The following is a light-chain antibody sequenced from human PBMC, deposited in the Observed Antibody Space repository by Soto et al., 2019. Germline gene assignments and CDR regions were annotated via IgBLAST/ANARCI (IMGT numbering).Light chain of an antibody. J-gene: IGKJ4*01. V-gene: IGKV3-11*01. CDR3: QQRSYLFT. CDR1: QSVSSS. CDR2: DAS. Sequence: EIVVTQSQAPLPLSQGEGATFSCRTSQSVSSSLAWYQHKPGQAPRLLIYDASNRATGIPARFIGSGSGTDFTLTITSLQPEDSAVYYCQQRSYLFTFGGGTKV.